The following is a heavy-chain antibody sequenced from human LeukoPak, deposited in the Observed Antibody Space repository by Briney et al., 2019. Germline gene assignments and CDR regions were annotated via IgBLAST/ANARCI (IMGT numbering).Heavy chain of an antibody. CDR1: GFTFSSYG. CDR2: ISGSGGST. Sequence: PGGSLRLSCAASGFTFSSYGMSWVRQAPGKGLEWVSAISGSGGSTYYADSVKGRFTISRDNSKNTLYLQMNSLRAEDTAVYYCAKGLQGYYGSEYYYYYMDVWGKGTTVTISS. J-gene: IGHJ6*03. CDR3: AKGLQGYYGSEYYYYYMDV. V-gene: IGHV3-23*01. D-gene: IGHD3-10*01.